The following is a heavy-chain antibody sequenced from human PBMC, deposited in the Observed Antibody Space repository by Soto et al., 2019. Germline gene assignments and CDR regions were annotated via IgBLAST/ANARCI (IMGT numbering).Heavy chain of an antibody. J-gene: IGHJ6*02. Sequence: QVQLVESGGGVVQPGRSLRLYCAASGFSFSTYPMHWVRQAPGKGLEWLAVISYDGSSEYYADSVKGRFTISRDNSKNTLYLQTNSLRLEDTAVYYCASGRAMDVWGQGTTVTVSS. CDR3: ASGRAMDV. V-gene: IGHV3-30-3*01. CDR2: ISYDGSSE. CDR1: GFSFSTYP.